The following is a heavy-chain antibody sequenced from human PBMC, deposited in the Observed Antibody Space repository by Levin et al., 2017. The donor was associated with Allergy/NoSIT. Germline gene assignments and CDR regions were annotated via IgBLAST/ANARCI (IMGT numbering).Heavy chain of an antibody. CDR1: GASVSSNSAA. CDR3: AREGYSGYDVYFDY. Sequence: LRLSCAISGASVSSNSAAWNWIRQSPSRGLEWLGRTYYRSKWYNDYAVSVKSRITINPDTSKNQFSLQLNSVTPEDTAVYYCAREGYSGYDVYFDYWGQGTLVTVSS. V-gene: IGHV6-1*01. J-gene: IGHJ4*02. CDR2: TYYRSKWYN. D-gene: IGHD5-12*01.